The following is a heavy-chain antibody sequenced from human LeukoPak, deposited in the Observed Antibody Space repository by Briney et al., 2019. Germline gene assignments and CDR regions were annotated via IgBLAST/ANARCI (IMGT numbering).Heavy chain of an antibody. CDR1: GGSISSSSYY. V-gene: IGHV4-39*01. Sequence: SETLSLTCTVSGGSISSSSYYWGWIRQPPGKGLEWIGSIYYSGSTYYNPSLKSRVTISVDTSKNQFSLKLSSVTAADTAVYYYARRAPYDFWSGYYDNWFDPWGQGTLVTVSS. CDR3: ARRAPYDFWSGYYDNWFDP. D-gene: IGHD3-3*01. CDR2: IYYSGST. J-gene: IGHJ5*02.